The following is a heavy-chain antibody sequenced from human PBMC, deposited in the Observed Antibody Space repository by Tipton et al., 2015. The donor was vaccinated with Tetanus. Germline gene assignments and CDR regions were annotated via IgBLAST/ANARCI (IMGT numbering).Heavy chain of an antibody. D-gene: IGHD1-7*01. J-gene: IGHJ4*02. V-gene: IGHV6-1*01. CDR1: GDSVSSNSAA. Sequence: QLVQSGAEVKPSQTLSLTCAISGDSVSSNSAAWNWIRQSPSRGLEWLGRTYYRSKWYNDYAVSVKSRITINPDTSKNQFSLQLNSVTPEDTAVYYFARVGITGTTDYYFDYWGQGTLVTVSS. CDR2: TYYRSKWYN. CDR3: ARVGITGTTDYYFDY.